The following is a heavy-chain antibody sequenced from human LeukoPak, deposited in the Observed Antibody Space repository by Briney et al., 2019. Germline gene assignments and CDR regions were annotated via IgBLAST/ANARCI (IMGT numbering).Heavy chain of an antibody. J-gene: IGHJ6*02. Sequence: GEPLKISCKGSGYSFTSYWIGWVRQMPGKRLEWMGIIYLGDFDTRYSPSFRGQVTISADKSITTAYLQWSSLKASDTATYYCARYLPGYYGMDVWGQGTAVTVSS. CDR1: GYSFTSYW. V-gene: IGHV5-51*01. CDR3: ARYLPGYYGMDV. D-gene: IGHD3-10*01. CDR2: IYLGDFDT.